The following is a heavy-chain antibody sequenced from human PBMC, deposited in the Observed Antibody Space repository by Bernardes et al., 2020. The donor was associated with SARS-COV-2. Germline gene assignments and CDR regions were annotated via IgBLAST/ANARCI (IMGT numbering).Heavy chain of an antibody. D-gene: IGHD6-6*01. CDR3: ARDGSSDYYYYDMDV. J-gene: IGHJ6*02. CDR2: INPNSGDT. V-gene: IGHV1-2*02. CDR1: GYTFTGSY. Sequence: ASVKVSCKASGYTFTGSYIHWVRQAPGQGLEWMLWINPNSGDTHYADSVKGRFTISRDNSKNTLYLQMNSLRAEDTAVYYCARDGSSDYYYYDMDVWGQGTTVTVSS.